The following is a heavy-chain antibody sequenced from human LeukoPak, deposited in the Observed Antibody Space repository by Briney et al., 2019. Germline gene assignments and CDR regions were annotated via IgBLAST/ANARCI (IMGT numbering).Heavy chain of an antibody. J-gene: IGHJ4*02. Sequence: PSETLSLTCAVYGGSFSGYYWSWIRQPPGKGLEWIGEINHSGSTNYNPSLKSRVTISVDTSKNQFSLKLSSVTAADTAVYYCARGAYSSSSEMYYFDYWGQGTLVTVSS. CDR3: ARGAYSSSSEMYYFDY. D-gene: IGHD6-6*01. V-gene: IGHV4-34*01. CDR2: INHSGST. CDR1: GGSFSGYY.